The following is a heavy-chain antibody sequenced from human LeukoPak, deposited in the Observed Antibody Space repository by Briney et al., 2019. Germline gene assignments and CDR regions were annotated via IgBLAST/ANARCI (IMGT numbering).Heavy chain of an antibody. J-gene: IGHJ4*02. D-gene: IGHD6-6*01. V-gene: IGHV3-30-3*01. CDR1: GFIFSSYA. CDR2: ISSDGSNK. Sequence: GGSLTLSCAASGFIFSSYALHWVRQAPGKGLEWVAFISSDGSNKYYADSVKGRFTISRDNSKNTLYLQMSSLGDEDTAVYYCDPHDSSSHFWGQGTLVTVSS. CDR3: DPHDSSSHF.